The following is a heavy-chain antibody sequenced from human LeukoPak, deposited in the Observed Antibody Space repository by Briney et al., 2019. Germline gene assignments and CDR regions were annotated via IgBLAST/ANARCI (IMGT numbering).Heavy chain of an antibody. Sequence: KPSETLSLTCAVSGGSISSSNWWSWVRQPPGKGLEWIGYIYYSGSTNYNPSLKSRVTISVDTSKNQFSLKLSSVTAADTAVYYCARSVEGYCRGGSCYSYSYYMDVWGKGTTVTVSS. CDR1: GGSISSSNW. CDR2: IYYSGST. CDR3: ARSVEGYCRGGSCYSYSYYMDV. D-gene: IGHD2-15*01. J-gene: IGHJ6*03. V-gene: IGHV4-4*02.